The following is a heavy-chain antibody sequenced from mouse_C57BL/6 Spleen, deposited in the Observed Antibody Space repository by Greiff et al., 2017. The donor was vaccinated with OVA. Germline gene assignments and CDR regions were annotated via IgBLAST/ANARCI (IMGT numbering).Heavy chain of an antibody. Sequence: VKLQQPGAELVRPGTSVKLSCKASGYTFTSYWMHWVKQRPGQGLEWIGVIDPSDSYTNYNQKFKGKATLTVDTSSSTAYMQLSSLTSEDSAVYYCAREGPVSYFDVWGTGTTVTVSS. CDR2: IDPSDSYT. V-gene: IGHV1-59*01. D-gene: IGHD3-3*01. CDR1: GYTFTSYW. CDR3: AREGPVSYFDV. J-gene: IGHJ1*03.